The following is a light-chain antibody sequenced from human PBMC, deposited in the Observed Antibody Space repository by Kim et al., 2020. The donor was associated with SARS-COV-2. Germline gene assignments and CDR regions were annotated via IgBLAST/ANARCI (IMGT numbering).Light chain of an antibody. CDR1: SSDVGGNNY. V-gene: IGLV2-8*01. J-gene: IGLJ3*02. CDR2: EVS. Sequence: QSALTQPPSASGSPGQSVTISCTGTSSDVGGNNYVSWYQQHPGKAPKFMIYEVSKRPSGVPDRFSGSKPGNTASLTVSGLQAEDEADYYCSSYAGSNNWVFGGGTQLTVL. CDR3: SSYAGSNNWV.